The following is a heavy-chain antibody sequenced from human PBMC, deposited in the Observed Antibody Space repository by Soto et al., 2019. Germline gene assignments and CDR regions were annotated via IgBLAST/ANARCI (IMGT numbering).Heavy chain of an antibody. D-gene: IGHD4-17*01. V-gene: IGHV1-69*13. CDR2: IIPIFGTA. Sequence: SVKVSCKASGGTFSSYAISWVRQAPGQGLEWMGGIIPIFGTANYAQKFQGRVTITADESTSTAYMELSSLRSEDTAVYYCARDLGTVTTTYYYYYYGMGVWGQGTTVTVSS. CDR1: GGTFSSYA. CDR3: ARDLGTVTTTYYYYYYGMGV. J-gene: IGHJ6*02.